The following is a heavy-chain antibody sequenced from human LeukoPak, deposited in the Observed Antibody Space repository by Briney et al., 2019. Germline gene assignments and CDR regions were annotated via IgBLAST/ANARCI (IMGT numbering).Heavy chain of an antibody. D-gene: IGHD6-13*01. V-gene: IGHV4-4*07. Sequence: SETLSLTCTVSGGSISSYYWSWIRQPAGKGLEWIGRIYTSGSTNYNPSLKSRVTMSVDTSKNQFSLKLSSVTAADTAVYYCARDVYSSSWYFGWFDPWGQGTLVTVSS. J-gene: IGHJ5*02. CDR3: ARDVYSSSWYFGWFDP. CDR2: IYTSGST. CDR1: GGSISSYY.